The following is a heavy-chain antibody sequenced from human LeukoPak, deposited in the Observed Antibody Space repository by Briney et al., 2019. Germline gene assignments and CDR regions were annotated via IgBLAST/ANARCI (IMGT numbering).Heavy chain of an antibody. J-gene: IGHJ4*02. D-gene: IGHD3-16*01. Sequence: SETLSLTCGVSGGSFTNQFWTWIRQAPGQGLEWIGDINHNRVTNYNQSLKSRVTISADTSNSLSLRSVTAADTAVYFCAWHYVWGRFDSWGQGTLVTVSS. CDR2: INHNRVT. V-gene: IGHV4-34*01. CDR1: GGSFTNQF. CDR3: AWHYVWGRFDS.